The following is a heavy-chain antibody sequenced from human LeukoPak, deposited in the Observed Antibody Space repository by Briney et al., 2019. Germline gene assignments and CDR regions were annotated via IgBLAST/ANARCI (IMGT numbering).Heavy chain of an antibody. CDR3: ARVDTAMVIGAFDI. J-gene: IGHJ3*02. CDR2: ISGSGGST. D-gene: IGHD5-18*01. V-gene: IGHV3-23*01. Sequence: GGSLRLSCAASGFTFSSYAMSWVRQAPGKGLEWVSAISGSGGSTYYADSVKGRFTISRDNAKKSLFLQMNSLRVDDTALYYCARVDTAMVIGAFDIWGQGTMVTVSS. CDR1: GFTFSSYA.